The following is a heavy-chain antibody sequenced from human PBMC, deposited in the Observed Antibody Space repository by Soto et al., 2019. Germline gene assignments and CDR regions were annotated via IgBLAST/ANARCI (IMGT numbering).Heavy chain of an antibody. Sequence: QVQLVESGGGVVQPGRSLRLSCAASGFTFSSYGMHWVRQAPGKGLEWVAVIWYDGSNKYYADSVKGRFTISRDNSKNTLYLQMNSLRAEDTAVYYCAREDSGYDLSIEDFDIWGQGTMVTVSS. CDR1: GFTFSSYG. J-gene: IGHJ3*02. CDR2: IWYDGSNK. V-gene: IGHV3-33*01. CDR3: AREDSGYDLSIEDFDI. D-gene: IGHD5-12*01.